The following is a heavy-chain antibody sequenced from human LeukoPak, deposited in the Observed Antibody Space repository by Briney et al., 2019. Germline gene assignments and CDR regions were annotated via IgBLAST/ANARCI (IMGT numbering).Heavy chain of an antibody. CDR2: IYYSGST. V-gene: IGHV4-59*08. Sequence: PSETLSLTCTVSGRSISSYYWSWIRQPPGKGQEWIGYIYYSGSTNYNPSLKSRVTISVDTSKNQFSLKLSSVTAADTAVYYCARHDSSGWYSFDYWGQGTLVTVSS. D-gene: IGHD6-19*01. CDR1: GRSISSYY. CDR3: ARHDSSGWYSFDY. J-gene: IGHJ4*02.